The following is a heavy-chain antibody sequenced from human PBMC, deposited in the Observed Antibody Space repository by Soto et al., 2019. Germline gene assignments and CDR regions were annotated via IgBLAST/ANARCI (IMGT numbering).Heavy chain of an antibody. CDR1: GGSISSYY. CDR3: ARRWGRTFDY. D-gene: IGHD7-27*01. Sequence: SETLSLTCTVSGGSISSYYRSWIRQPPGKGLEWIGYIYYSGSTNYNPSLKSRVTISVDTSKNQFSLKLSSVTAADTAVYYCARRWGRTFDYWGQGTLVTVSS. CDR2: IYYSGST. J-gene: IGHJ4*02. V-gene: IGHV4-59*08.